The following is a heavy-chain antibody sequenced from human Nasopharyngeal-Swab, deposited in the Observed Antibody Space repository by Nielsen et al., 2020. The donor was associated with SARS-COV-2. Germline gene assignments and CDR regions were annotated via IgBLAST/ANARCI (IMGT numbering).Heavy chain of an antibody. D-gene: IGHD6-13*01. CDR1: GGPISSGGYY. Sequence: SETLSLTCTVSGGPISSGGYYWSWIRQHPGKGLEWIGYIYYSGSTYYNPSLKSRVTISVDTSKNQFSLKLSSVTAADTAVYYCARLNGMAAAGTGWFDPWGQGTLVTVSS. J-gene: IGHJ5*02. V-gene: IGHV4-31*03. CDR3: ARLNGMAAAGTGWFDP. CDR2: IYYSGST.